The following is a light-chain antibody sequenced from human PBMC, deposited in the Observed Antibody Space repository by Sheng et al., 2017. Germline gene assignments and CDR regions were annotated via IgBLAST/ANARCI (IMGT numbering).Light chain of an antibody. J-gene: IGKJ1*01. V-gene: IGKV1-5*03. CDR3: LQYDNYSWT. CDR1: QDVSVW. Sequence: DIQMTQSPSTLSAAVGDTVTITCRASQDVSVWLALVSTETREAPNLLIYRASNLHRGVPSRFSGSGSGTRFSLTISNLQPDDFATYYCLQYDNYSWTFAQGTKVEIK. CDR2: RAS.